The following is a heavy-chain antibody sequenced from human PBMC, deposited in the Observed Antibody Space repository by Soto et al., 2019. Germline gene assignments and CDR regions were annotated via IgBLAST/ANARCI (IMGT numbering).Heavy chain of an antibody. Sequence: GGSLRLSCAASGFTFDDYAMHWVRQAPGKGLEWVSGISWNSGSIGYADSVKGRFTISSDNAKNSLYLQMNSLRAEDTALYYCAKDSCSSTSCYVPFNWFDPWGQGTLVTVSS. J-gene: IGHJ5*02. D-gene: IGHD2-2*01. V-gene: IGHV3-9*01. CDR1: GFTFDDYA. CDR2: ISWNSGSI. CDR3: AKDSCSSTSCYVPFNWFDP.